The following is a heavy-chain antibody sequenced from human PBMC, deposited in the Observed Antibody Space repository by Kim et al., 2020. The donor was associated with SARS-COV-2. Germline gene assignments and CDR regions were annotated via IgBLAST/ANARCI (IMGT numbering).Heavy chain of an antibody. CDR2: ISSSSSYI. CDR1: GFTFSSYS. V-gene: IGHV3-21*04. D-gene: IGHD3-16*01. CDR3: ARVLKGCYGYPFFYY. Sequence: GGSLRLSCAASGFTFSSYSMNWVRQAPGKGLEWVSSISSSSSYIYYADSVKGRFTISRDNAKNSLYLQMDSLRVEDPAVYYCARVLKGCYGYPFFYYWG. J-gene: IGHJ4*01.